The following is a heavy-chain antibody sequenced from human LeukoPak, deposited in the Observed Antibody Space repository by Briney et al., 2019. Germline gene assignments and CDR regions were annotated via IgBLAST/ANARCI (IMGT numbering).Heavy chain of an antibody. Sequence: SETLSLTCTLSGYSITSGFHWAWIRQTPGKGLEWIASIHHSGSTYYNPSLKSRITISMDTSKNQFSLKLTSVTAADTALYYCARDDYGDYDGRYWGQGTLVTVSS. J-gene: IGHJ4*02. CDR3: ARDDYGDYDGRY. V-gene: IGHV4-38-2*02. D-gene: IGHD4-17*01. CDR1: GYSITSGFH. CDR2: IHHSGST.